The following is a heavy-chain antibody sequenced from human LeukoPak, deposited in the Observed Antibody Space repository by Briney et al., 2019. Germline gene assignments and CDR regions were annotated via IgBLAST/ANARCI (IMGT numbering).Heavy chain of an antibody. CDR1: GSSISSGGYY. D-gene: IGHD6-13*01. CDR2: IYYSGST. V-gene: IGHV4-31*03. J-gene: IGHJ4*02. CDR3: ARSQWAAAGTGGRIDY. Sequence: SETLSLTCTVSGSSISSGGYYWSWIRQHPGKGLEWIGYIYYSGSTYYNPSLKSRVTISVDTSKNQFSLKLSSVTAADTAVYYCARSQWAAAGTGGRIDYWGQGTLVTVSS.